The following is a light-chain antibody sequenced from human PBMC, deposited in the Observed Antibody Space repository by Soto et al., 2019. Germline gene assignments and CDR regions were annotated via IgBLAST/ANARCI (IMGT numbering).Light chain of an antibody. CDR3: QQYNSYPIT. CDR2: KAS. Sequence: DIQMTQSPSTLSASVGDRVTITCRASESISSWLAWYQQKPGKAPKVLISKASTLESGVPWRFSGSGSGTEFTLTIISLQPDDFATYWCQQYNSYPITFGQGTRLEI. V-gene: IGKV1-5*03. J-gene: IGKJ5*01. CDR1: ESISSW.